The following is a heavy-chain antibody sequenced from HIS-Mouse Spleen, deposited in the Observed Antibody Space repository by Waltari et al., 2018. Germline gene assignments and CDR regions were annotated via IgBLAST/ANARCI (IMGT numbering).Heavy chain of an antibody. Sequence: QVQLVESGGGVVQPGRSLRLSCAASGFTFRSYGMHWVRPAPGKGLEWVAVIWYDGSNKYYADSVKGRFTISRDNSKNTLYLQMNSLRAEDTAVYYCAKGKYYFDYWGQGTLVTVSS. CDR1: GFTFRSYG. J-gene: IGHJ4*02. CDR2: IWYDGSNK. CDR3: AKGKYYFDY. V-gene: IGHV3-33*06.